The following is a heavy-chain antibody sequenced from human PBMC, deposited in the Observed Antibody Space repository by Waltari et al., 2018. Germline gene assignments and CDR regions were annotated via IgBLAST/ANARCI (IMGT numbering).Heavy chain of an antibody. J-gene: IGHJ4*02. CDR3: ARVWPTSFDS. V-gene: IGHV3-48*03. CDR2: IASSGRTT. Sequence: DVRLVESGGGLVQPGGSLKLSCAAPGFSFANYEMTWVRQAPGKGLEWLSYIASSGRTTEYADSVRGRFTVSRDNSKNLLFLQMHRLRVDDTAVYYCARVWPTSFDSWGQGDLVTVSS. CDR1: GFSFANYE. D-gene: IGHD3-16*01.